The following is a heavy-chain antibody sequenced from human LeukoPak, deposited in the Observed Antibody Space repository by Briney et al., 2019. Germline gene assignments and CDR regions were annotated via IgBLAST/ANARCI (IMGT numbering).Heavy chain of an antibody. CDR2: ISYDGSNK. CDR1: GFTFSSYG. J-gene: IGHJ4*02. D-gene: IGHD3-10*01. V-gene: IGHV3-30*18. Sequence: GGSLRLSCAASGFTFSSYGMHWVRQAPGKGLEWVAVISYDGSNKYYADSVKGRFTISRDNSKNTLYLQMISLRAEDTAVYYCAKDHAGSPGDYWGQGTLVTVSS. CDR3: AKDHAGSPGDY.